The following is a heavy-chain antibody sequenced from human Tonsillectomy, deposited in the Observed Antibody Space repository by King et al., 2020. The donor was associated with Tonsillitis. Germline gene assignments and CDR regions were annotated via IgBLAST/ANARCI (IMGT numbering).Heavy chain of an antibody. J-gene: IGHJ6*02. V-gene: IGHV3-9*01. D-gene: IGHD2-2*01. CDR1: GFTFDDYG. CDR3: AKDRTVLPESGMDV. CDR2: ISWNSGSI. Sequence: VQLVESGGGLVHPGRSLRLSCAASGFTFDDYGMHWVRQAPGKGLEWVSGISWNSGSIGYADSVKGRCTISRDNAKHFLYLQMNSLRAEDTALYYCAKDRTVLPESGMDVWGQGTTVTVSS.